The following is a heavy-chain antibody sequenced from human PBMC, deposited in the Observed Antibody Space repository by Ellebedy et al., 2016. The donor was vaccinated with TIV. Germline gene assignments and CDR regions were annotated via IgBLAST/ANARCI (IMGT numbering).Heavy chain of an antibody. V-gene: IGHV3-9*01. CDR1: GFIFADHA. CDR2: IDWRSDTI. CDR3: AKDRFDGTTRYSFDS. D-gene: IGHD1-14*01. J-gene: IGHJ4*02. Sequence: SLKISCTASGFIFADHAIHWVRQAPGKGLEWVSGIDWRSDTIGHAASVRGRFTISRDNAQNSVYLQMNSLTDEDTALYFCAKDRFDGTTRYSFDSWGRGTLVTVSS.